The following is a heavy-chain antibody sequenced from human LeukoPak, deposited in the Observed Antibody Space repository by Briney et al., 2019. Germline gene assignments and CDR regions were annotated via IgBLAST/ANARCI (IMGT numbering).Heavy chain of an antibody. CDR3: AKGQELDDGVFDS. CDR1: GFTFTSIA. CDR2: IRGTGDCT. Sequence: PGGSLRLSCAASGFTFTSIAMTWVRQAPGKGLDWVSTIRGTGDCTHYADSVKGRFIISRDKSKNMLYLQMNGLRAEDTAIYYCAKGQELDDGVFDSWGQGTLVTVSS. D-gene: IGHD1-1*01. V-gene: IGHV3-23*01. J-gene: IGHJ4*02.